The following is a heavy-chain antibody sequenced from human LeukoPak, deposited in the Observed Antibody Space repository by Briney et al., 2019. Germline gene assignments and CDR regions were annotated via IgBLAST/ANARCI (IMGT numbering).Heavy chain of an antibody. J-gene: IGHJ3*02. CDR3: ARTLEAFDI. D-gene: IGHD1-1*01. Sequence: PGGSLRLSCAGSGLTFSRYWMSWVRQAPGKGLEWVANIKQDESETYYVDSVNGRFTISRDNAKNSLHLQMNSLRAEDTAVYYCARTLEAFDIWGQGTMVTVSS. CDR1: GLTFSRYW. V-gene: IGHV3-7*01. CDR2: IKQDESET.